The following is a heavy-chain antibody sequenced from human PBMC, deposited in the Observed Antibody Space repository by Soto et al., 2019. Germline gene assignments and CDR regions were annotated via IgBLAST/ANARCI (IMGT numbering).Heavy chain of an antibody. Sequence: GESLKISCKGSGYSFTSYWIGWVRQMPGKGLEWMGIIYPGDSDTRYSPSFQGQVTISADKSISTAYLQWSSLKASDTAMYYCGRHKGIAARRVSYYYYFGMDVGGQGTTVTVSS. CDR3: GRHKGIAARRVSYYYYFGMDV. J-gene: IGHJ6*02. D-gene: IGHD6-6*01. CDR1: GYSFTSYW. V-gene: IGHV5-51*01. CDR2: IYPGDSDT.